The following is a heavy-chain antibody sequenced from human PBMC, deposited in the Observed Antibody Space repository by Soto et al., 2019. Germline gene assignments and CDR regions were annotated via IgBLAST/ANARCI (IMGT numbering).Heavy chain of an antibody. J-gene: IGHJ6*02. CDR2: ISYDGSNK. D-gene: IGHD6-19*01. CDR1: GFTFSSYA. CDR3: ARAGPDSGWSQALYYYYGMDV. Sequence: QVQLVESGGGVVQPGRSLRLSCAASGFTFSSYAMHWVRQAPGKGLEWVAVISYDGSNKYYADSVKGRFTISRDNSKNTLYLQMNSLRAEDTAVYYCARAGPDSGWSQALYYYYGMDVWGQGTTVTVSS. V-gene: IGHV3-30-3*01.